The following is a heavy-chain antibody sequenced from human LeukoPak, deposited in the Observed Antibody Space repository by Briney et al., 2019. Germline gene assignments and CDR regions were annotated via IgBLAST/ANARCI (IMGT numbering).Heavy chain of an antibody. J-gene: IGHJ4*02. V-gene: IGHV1-8*01. CDR3: ARDRYYYDSSGYPPTWGIGY. CDR1: GYTFTSYD. D-gene: IGHD3-22*01. CDR2: MNPNSGNA. Sequence: ASVKVSCKASGYTFTSYDINWVRQATGQGLEWMGWMNPNSGNAGYAQKFQGRVTITTDESTSTAYMELSSLRSEDTAVYYCARDRYYYDSSGYPPTWGIGYWGQGTLVTVSS.